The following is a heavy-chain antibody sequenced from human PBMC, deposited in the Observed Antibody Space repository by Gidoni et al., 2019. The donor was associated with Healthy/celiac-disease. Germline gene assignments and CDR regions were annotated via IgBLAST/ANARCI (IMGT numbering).Heavy chain of an antibody. Sequence: QVQLVQSGAEVKKPGASVKVSCTASGYTFTSSYMHWVRQAPGQGLEWMGIINPSGGSTSYAQKFQGRVTMTRDTSTSTVYMELSSLRSEDTAVYYCARGGERAVATREDFDYWGQGTLVTVSS. CDR2: INPSGGST. J-gene: IGHJ4*02. V-gene: IGHV1-46*01. D-gene: IGHD5-12*01. CDR3: ARGGERAVATREDFDY. CDR1: GYTFTSSY.